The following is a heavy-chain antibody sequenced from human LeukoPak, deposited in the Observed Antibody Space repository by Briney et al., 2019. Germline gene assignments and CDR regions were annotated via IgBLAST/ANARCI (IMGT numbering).Heavy chain of an antibody. CDR3: ARDRDFWGYGGMDV. V-gene: IGHV3-30-3*01. Sequence: GRSLRLSCVASGFNFSNHAMHWVRQTPGKGPKCVAVIAYHGTNEYDADSVKGRFTTSRDNSKNRLYLQMKSLTPEDTAVYYCARDRDFWGYGGMDVWGQGTTVTVSS. D-gene: IGHD3-3*01. J-gene: IGHJ6*02. CDR1: GFNFSNHA. CDR2: IAYHGTNE.